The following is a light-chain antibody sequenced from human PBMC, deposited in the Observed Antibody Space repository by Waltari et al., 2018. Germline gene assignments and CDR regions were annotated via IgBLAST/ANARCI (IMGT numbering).Light chain of an antibody. CDR2: GAS. CDR1: QNIRTY. V-gene: IGKV1-39*01. J-gene: IGKJ2*01. Sequence: DIQMTQSPSSLSASVGDTVTVPCRASQNIRTYLNWYQQKTAKAPKLLIYGASTLQRGVPSRFRGSASGTEFTLTVTNLQPDDFATYFCQQSYNAPYTFGQGTNVEIK. CDR3: QQSYNAPYT.